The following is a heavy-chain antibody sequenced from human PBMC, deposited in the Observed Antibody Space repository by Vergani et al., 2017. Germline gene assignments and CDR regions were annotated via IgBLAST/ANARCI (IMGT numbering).Heavy chain of an antibody. V-gene: IGHV1-69*13. D-gene: IGHD2-15*01. J-gene: IGHJ5*02. CDR1: GGTFSSYA. CDR2: IIPIFGTA. Sequence: QVQLVQSGAEVKKPGSSVKVSCKASGGTFSSYAISWVRQAPGQGLEWMGRIIPIFGTATYAQKFQGRVTITADESTSTAYMGLSSLRSEDTAVYYCARDALVVVAATFSGGGWFDPWGQGTLVTVSS. CDR3: ARDALVVVAATFSGGGWFDP.